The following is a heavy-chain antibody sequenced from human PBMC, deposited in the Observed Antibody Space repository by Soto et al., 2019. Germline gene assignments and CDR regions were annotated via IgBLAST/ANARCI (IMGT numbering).Heavy chain of an antibody. CDR2: IDHLGNT. Sequence: QVQLHQGGSGLLKPSETLSLSCAVYGGMYNDYYWSWIRQPPGKGLEWIGEIDHLGNTNYSPSFKRRVTISQDKSQNQLSLTLTSVTAADAAVYFCANDYGDYRNDAFDIWSQGTEVTVTS. D-gene: IGHD4-17*01. CDR1: GGMYNDYY. CDR3: ANDYGDYRNDAFDI. J-gene: IGHJ3*02. V-gene: IGHV4-34*08.